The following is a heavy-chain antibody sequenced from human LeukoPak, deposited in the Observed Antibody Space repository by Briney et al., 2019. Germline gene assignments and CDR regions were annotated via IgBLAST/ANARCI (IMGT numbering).Heavy chain of an antibody. CDR1: GGSFSGYY. Sequence: SETLSLTCAVYGGSFSGYYWSWIRQPPGKGLEWIGEVNHGGSTNYNPSLKSRVTISVDRSKNQFSLKLSSVTAADTAVYYCARGWGTVMVTDAFDIWGQGTMVTVSS. D-gene: IGHD5-18*01. V-gene: IGHV4-34*01. CDR3: ARGWGTVMVTDAFDI. CDR2: VNHGGST. J-gene: IGHJ3*02.